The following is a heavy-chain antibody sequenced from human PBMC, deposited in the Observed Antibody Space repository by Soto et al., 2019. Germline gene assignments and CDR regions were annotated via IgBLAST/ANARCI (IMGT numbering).Heavy chain of an antibody. CDR2: IYSGGST. V-gene: IGHV3-53*04. Sequence: GGSLRLSCAASGFTVSSNYMSWVRQAPGKGLEWVSVIYSGGSTYYADSVKGRFTISRHNSKNTLYLQMNSLRAEDTAVYYCASPGNPDYGDYGKNAFDIWGQGTMVTVSS. CDR3: ASPGNPDYGDYGKNAFDI. D-gene: IGHD4-17*01. J-gene: IGHJ3*02. CDR1: GFTVSSNY.